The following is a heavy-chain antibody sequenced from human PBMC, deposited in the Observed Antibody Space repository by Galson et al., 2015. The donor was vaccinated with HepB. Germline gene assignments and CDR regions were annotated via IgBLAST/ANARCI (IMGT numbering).Heavy chain of an antibody. D-gene: IGHD6-13*01. CDR2: ISSSGSTI. J-gene: IGHJ4*02. CDR1: GFTFSDYY. V-gene: IGHV3-11*01. CDR3: ARVFGPSSSWYSGNDY. Sequence: SLRLSCAASGFTFSDYYMSWIRQAPGKGLEWVSYISSSGSTIYYADSVKGRFTISRDNAKNSLYLQMNSLRAEDTAVYYCARVFGPSSSWYSGNDYWGQGTLVTVSS.